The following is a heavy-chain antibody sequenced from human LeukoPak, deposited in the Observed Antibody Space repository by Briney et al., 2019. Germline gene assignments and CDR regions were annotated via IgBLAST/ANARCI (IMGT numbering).Heavy chain of an antibody. V-gene: IGHV3-74*01. CDR2: INSDGSST. Sequence: GGSLRLSCAASGFTFSSYWMHWVRHAPGKGLVWVSRINSDGSSTSYADSVKGRFTIPRDNSKNTLYLQMNSLRAEDTAIYYCAKEYTGTFSPFPSYFDNWGQGTLVTVSS. CDR1: GFTFSSYW. D-gene: IGHD1-26*01. J-gene: IGHJ4*02. CDR3: AKEYTGTFSPFPSYFDN.